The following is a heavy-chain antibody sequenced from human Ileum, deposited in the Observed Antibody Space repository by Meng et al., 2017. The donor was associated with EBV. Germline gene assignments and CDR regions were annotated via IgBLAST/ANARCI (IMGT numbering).Heavy chain of an antibody. V-gene: IGHV4-61*01. CDR2: MSYSGST. Sequence: QVRLQESGPGLVKPSETLSRTCTVSGGSVSSAHSFWTWIRQPPGKGLEWIGYMSYSGSTNYSPPLESRVTISVDTSKNQFSLKLSSVTAADTAVYYCAGDPHSGSPHWGQGTLVTVSS. J-gene: IGHJ4*02. CDR3: AGDPHSGSPH. D-gene: IGHD1-26*01. CDR1: GGSVSSAHSF.